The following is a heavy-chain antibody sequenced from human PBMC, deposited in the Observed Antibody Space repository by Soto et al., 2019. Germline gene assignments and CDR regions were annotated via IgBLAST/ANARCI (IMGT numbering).Heavy chain of an antibody. CDR3: AHTDYGDYAMSWYFDY. V-gene: IGHV2-5*01. CDR2: LYWYDDK. CDR1: GFSLSTSGVG. Sequence: QITLKESGPTLVKPTQTLTLTCTFSGFSLSTSGVGVGWIRQPPGKALEWLALLYWYDDKRYSPSLKSRLTITKATSKYQVVLTMTNMDPVDTATYFCAHTDYGDYAMSWYFDYWGQGTLVTVSS. D-gene: IGHD4-17*01. J-gene: IGHJ4*02.